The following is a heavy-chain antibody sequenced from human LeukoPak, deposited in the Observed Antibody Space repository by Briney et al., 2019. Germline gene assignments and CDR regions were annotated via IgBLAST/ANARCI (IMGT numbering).Heavy chain of an antibody. CDR2: IYTSGST. CDR3: ARDMRDYGDYRGPSNWFDP. CDR1: GCSISSYY. D-gene: IGHD4-17*01. V-gene: IGHV4-4*07. J-gene: IGHJ5*02. Sequence: MTSETMSLTCTVSGCSISSYYWSWIRQPAGKGLEWIGRIYTSGSTNYNPSLKSRVTMSVDTSKNQFSLKLSSVTAADTAVYYCARDMRDYGDYRGPSNWFDPWGQGTLVTVSS.